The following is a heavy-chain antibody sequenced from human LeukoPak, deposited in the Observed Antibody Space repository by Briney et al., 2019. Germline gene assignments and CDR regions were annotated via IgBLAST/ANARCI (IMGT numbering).Heavy chain of an antibody. V-gene: IGHV1-24*01. D-gene: IGHD1-26*01. CDR3: ARGGWERSSVADAFDI. J-gene: IGHJ3*02. Sequence: ASVKVSCKVSGYTLIELSMHWVRQAPGKGLEWMGGFDPEEGETIYAQKFQGRVTMTEDTSTDTAYMELSRLRSDDTAVYYCARGGWERSSVADAFDIWGQGTMVTVSS. CDR1: GYTLIELS. CDR2: FDPEEGET.